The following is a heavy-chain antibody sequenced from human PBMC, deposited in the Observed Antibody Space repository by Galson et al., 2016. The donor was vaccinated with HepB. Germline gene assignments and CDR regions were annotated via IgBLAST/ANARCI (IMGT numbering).Heavy chain of an antibody. Sequence: SVKVSCKVSGYTVTELSMHWVQQAPGKGLEWMGGFDSEDGEKIYAQRFQGRVTMTEDTSTDTAYMELSSLRSEDTAVYYCAAGGAAMVFDYWGQGTLVTVSS. CDR3: AAGGAAMVFDY. V-gene: IGHV1-24*01. CDR1: GYTVTELS. J-gene: IGHJ4*02. D-gene: IGHD5-18*01. CDR2: FDSEDGEK.